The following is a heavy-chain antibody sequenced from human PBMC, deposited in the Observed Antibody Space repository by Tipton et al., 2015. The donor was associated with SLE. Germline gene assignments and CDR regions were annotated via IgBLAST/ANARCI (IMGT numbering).Heavy chain of an antibody. V-gene: IGHV4-38-2*01. CDR1: GFSISSGYY. J-gene: IGHJ4*02. Sequence: TLSLTCAVSGFSISSGYYWGWIRQPPGKGLEWIGTIYHSGNTYYNPSLKSRVTTSIDTSKNQFSLRLTSVTAADTAVYYCARGAGWYGYWGQGTLVSVSS. CDR3: ARGAGWYGY. CDR2: IYHSGNT. D-gene: IGHD6-19*01.